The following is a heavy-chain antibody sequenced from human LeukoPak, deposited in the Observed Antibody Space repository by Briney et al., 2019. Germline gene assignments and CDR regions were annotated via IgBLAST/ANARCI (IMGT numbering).Heavy chain of an antibody. Sequence: GGSLRLSCAASGFTFRDYAMSWVRQAPGKGLEWVSVMSGSGGSTYYADSVKGRFTISRDNSKNTLYLRMNSLRGEDTAVYYCAKYHHYTYGSLAYWGQGTLVTVSA. CDR2: MSGSGGST. D-gene: IGHD5-18*01. CDR3: AKYHHYTYGSLAY. CDR1: GFTFRDYA. J-gene: IGHJ4*02. V-gene: IGHV3-23*01.